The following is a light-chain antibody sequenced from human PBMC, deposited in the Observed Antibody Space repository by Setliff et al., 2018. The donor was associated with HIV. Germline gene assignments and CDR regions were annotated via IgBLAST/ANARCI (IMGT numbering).Light chain of an antibody. CDR3: SSYTGRSTFV. Sequence: QSVLAQPASVPGSPGQSITISCTGISSDVGNYNYVSWYQEHPGKAPKLMIYDVSKRPSGVSNRFSGSKSGNTASLTISGLQAEDEADYHCSSYTGRSTFVFGTGTKVTVL. CDR2: DVS. CDR1: SSDVGNYNY. V-gene: IGLV2-14*01. J-gene: IGLJ1*01.